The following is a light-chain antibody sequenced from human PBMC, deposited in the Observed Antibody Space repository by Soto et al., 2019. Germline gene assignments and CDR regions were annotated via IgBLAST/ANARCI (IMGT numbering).Light chain of an antibody. Sequence: QLVLTQSSSASASLGSSVKLTCTLSSGHSSNIIAWHQQQPGKAPRYLMKLEGSGSYNKGSGVPDRFSGSSSGADRYLTISKLQFEDEADYYCETWDSNTVFGGGTKLTVL. CDR1: SGHSSNI. V-gene: IGLV4-60*02. CDR2: LEGSGSY. J-gene: IGLJ2*01. CDR3: ETWDSNTV.